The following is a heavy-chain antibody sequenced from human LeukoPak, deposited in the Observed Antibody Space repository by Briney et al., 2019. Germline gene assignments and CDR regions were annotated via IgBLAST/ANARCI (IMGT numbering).Heavy chain of an antibody. V-gene: IGHV4-39*07. J-gene: IGHJ4*02. CDR3: GRDSYYSCSGSYRFDY. CDR1: GGSISSSSYY. Sequence: SETLSLTCTVSGGSISSSSYYWGWIRQPPGKGLEWIGSIYYSGSTYYNPSLKSRVTMSGDTSKNQFSLKLSSVTAADTVVYYCGRDSYYSCSGSYRFDYWGQGTLVTVSS. D-gene: IGHD3-10*01. CDR2: IYYSGST.